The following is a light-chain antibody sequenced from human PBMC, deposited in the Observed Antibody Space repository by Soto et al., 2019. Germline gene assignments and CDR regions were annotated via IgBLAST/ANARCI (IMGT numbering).Light chain of an antibody. J-gene: IGLJ2*01. CDR1: SSNIGSNY. V-gene: IGLV1-47*01. CDR2: RNN. Sequence: QAVVTQPPSASGTPGQRVTISCSGSSSNIGSNYVYWYQQLPGTAPKLLIYRNNQRPSGVPDRFSGSKSGTSASLAISGLRSEDEADCYCAAWDDSLSVVVFGGGTQLTVL. CDR3: AAWDDSLSVVV.